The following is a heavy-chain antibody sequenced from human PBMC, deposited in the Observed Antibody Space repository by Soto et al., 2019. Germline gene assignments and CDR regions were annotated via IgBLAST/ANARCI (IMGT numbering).Heavy chain of an antibody. CDR3: AKNGQPPYYYYGLDV. CDR2: ISGYNGDT. D-gene: IGHD2-8*01. V-gene: IGHV1-18*01. J-gene: IGHJ6*02. Sequence: QGHLVQSEAEVKKSGASVKVSCKASGYTFTRYGISWVRQAPGQGLEWMGWISGYNGDTNYAQKFQGRVSMNIDTSTTTAYMELRSLTSDDTAVYYCAKNGQPPYYYYGLDVWGQGTKVSVSS. CDR1: GYTFTRYG.